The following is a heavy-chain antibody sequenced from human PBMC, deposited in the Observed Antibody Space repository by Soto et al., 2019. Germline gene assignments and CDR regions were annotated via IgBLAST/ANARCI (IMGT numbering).Heavy chain of an antibody. CDR1: GYTFTGYY. J-gene: IGHJ4*02. CDR3: ARGPRSYCSSTSCYTRIAVAGPFDY. CDR2: INPNSGGT. D-gene: IGHD2-2*02. Sequence: ASVKVSCKASGYTFTGYYMHWVRQAPGQGLEWMGWINPNSGGTNYAQKFQGRVTMTRDTSISTAYMELSSVTAADAAVYYCARGPRSYCSSTSCYTRIAVAGPFDYWGQGTLVTVSS. V-gene: IGHV1-2*02.